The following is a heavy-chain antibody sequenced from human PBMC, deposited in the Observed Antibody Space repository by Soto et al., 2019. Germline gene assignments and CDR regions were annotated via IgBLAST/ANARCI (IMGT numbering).Heavy chain of an antibody. Sequence: QVQLVESGGGVVQPGRSLRLSCAASGFTFSSYAMHWVRQAPGKGLEWVAVISYGGSNKYYADSVKGRFTISRDKSKNTQYLQMNSLRLEDTALYYWARDSFPAKRAAHYYYYKDDWGQGTTVTVSS. CDR1: GFTFSSYA. V-gene: IGHV3-30-3*01. CDR2: ISYGGSNK. CDR3: ARDSFPAKRAAHYYYYKDD. J-gene: IGHJ6*02.